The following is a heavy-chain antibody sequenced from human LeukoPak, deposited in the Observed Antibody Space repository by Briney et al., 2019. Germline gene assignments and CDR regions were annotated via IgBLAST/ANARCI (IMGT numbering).Heavy chain of an antibody. CDR1: AITTTSDA. CDR2: ILLGGGGHA. D-gene: IGHD3-10*01. CDR3: ASYTMVRGVQSPPGDY. Sequence: GGSLRLSCAVTAITTTSDALNWVRQAPGKGLEWVSAILLGGGGHAYYTDSVQGRFTISRDSSKNTLFLQMNSLRVEDTAVYYCASYTMVRGVQSPPGDYWVQGTLVTVSS. J-gene: IGHJ4*02. V-gene: IGHV3-23*01.